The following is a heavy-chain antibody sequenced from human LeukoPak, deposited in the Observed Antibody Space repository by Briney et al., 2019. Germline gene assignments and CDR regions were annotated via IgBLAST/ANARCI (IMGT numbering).Heavy chain of an antibody. CDR3: AKDSVVPAAISLGVGARNMDV. CDR1: GFTFSSYA. D-gene: IGHD2-2*02. Sequence: PGGSLRLSCAASGFTFSSYAMHWVRQAPGKGLEWVAVISYDGSNKYYADSVKGRFTISRDNSKNTLYLQMNSLRAEDTAVYYCAKDSVVPAAISLGVGARNMDVWGKGTTVTVSS. J-gene: IGHJ6*03. CDR2: ISYDGSNK. V-gene: IGHV3-30-3*01.